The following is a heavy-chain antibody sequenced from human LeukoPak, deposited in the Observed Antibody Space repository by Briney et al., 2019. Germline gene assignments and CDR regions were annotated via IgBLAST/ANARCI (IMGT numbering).Heavy chain of an antibody. CDR2: IYPGDSDT. V-gene: IGHV5-51*01. Sequence: GASLQISCKGSGSSFTNYWIGWVRQLPGKGLEWMGIIYPGDSDTRYSPPFQGQVTISADKSISTAYLQWSSLNASDTAMYYCARPYSSGWHLFDYWGQGTQVTVSS. CDR1: GSSFTNYW. D-gene: IGHD6-19*01. CDR3: ARPYSSGWHLFDY. J-gene: IGHJ4*02.